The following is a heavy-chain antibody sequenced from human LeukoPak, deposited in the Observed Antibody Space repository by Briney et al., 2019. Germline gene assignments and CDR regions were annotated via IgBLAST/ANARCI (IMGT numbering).Heavy chain of an antibody. Sequence: PGGSLRLSCAASGFTFSTYAMSGVRQAPGKGLEWVSAISGGGGSTYYADSVKGRFTISRDNSKNTLYLQMNSLRAEDTAVYYCAKGGSSSWYHYFDYWGQGTLVTVSS. CDR1: GFTFSTYA. CDR2: ISGGGGST. D-gene: IGHD6-13*01. V-gene: IGHV3-23*01. CDR3: AKGGSSSWYHYFDY. J-gene: IGHJ4*02.